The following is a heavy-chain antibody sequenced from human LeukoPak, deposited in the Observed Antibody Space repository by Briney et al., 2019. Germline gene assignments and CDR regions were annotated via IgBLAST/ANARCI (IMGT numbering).Heavy chain of an antibody. J-gene: IGHJ6*02. V-gene: IGHV3-30*19. CDR3: AKYKGAALYYHYGMDV. CDR1: GVTLSSYG. D-gene: IGHD6-13*01. CDR2: ILNDGSDK. Sequence: GGSLRLSCVASGVTLSSYGMHWVRQAPGKGLEWVAGILNDGSDKHYSDSVKGRFTISRDNSKNTLYLQMNSLRAEDTAVYYCAKYKGAALYYHYGMDVWGQGTTVIVSS.